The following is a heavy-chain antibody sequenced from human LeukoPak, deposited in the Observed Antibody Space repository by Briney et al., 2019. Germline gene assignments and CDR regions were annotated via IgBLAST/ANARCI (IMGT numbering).Heavy chain of an antibody. J-gene: IGHJ3*02. Sequence: ASVKVSCKVSGYTLTQLSVHWVRQAPGKGLEWMGGFDVEDGEIIYAQKFQGRVTMTEDTSTDTAYMELSSPRSEDTAVYYCATNRQIMILGVVIMPAFDIWGQGTMVTVSS. V-gene: IGHV1-24*01. D-gene: IGHD3-3*01. CDR2: FDVEDGEI. CDR3: ATNRQIMILGVVIMPAFDI. CDR1: GYTLTQLS.